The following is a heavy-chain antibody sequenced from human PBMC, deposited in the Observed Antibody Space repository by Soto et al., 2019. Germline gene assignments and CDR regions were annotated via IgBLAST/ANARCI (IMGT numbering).Heavy chain of an antibody. CDR1: GFTFSSYA. D-gene: IGHD2-15*01. J-gene: IGHJ3*02. CDR2: ISGSGGST. V-gene: IGHV3-23*01. CDR3: AKDRVVVVVAATWGAFDI. Sequence: GESLKISCAASGFTFSSYAMSWVRQAPGKGLEWVSAISGSGGSTYYADSVKGRFTISRDNSKNTLYLQMNSLRAEDTAVYYCAKDRVVVVVAATWGAFDIWGQGTMVTVSS.